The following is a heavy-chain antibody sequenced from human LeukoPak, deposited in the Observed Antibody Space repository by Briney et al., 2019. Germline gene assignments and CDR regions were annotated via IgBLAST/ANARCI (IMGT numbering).Heavy chain of an antibody. Sequence: GGSLRLSCAASGFTFNNYTMSWVRQAPGKGLEWVSTISIKGDRTYYVDSVKGRFTISRDNSNSTQFLQMNSLGAEDTAIYYCAKKGTVVTPGLYFDYWGQGILVTVSS. CDR3: AKKGTVVTPGLYFDY. J-gene: IGHJ4*02. V-gene: IGHV3-23*01. CDR1: GFTFNNYT. D-gene: IGHD4-23*01. CDR2: ISIKGDRT.